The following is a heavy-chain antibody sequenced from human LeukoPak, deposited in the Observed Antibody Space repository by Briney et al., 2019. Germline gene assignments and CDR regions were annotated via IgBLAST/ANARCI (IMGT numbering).Heavy chain of an antibody. J-gene: IGHJ6*03. Sequence: PGGSLRLSCAASGFSFSNYNMNWVRQAPGKGLEWVSSISSSSSYIYYADSVKGRFTISRDKAKNSLYLQMNSLRAEDTAGYYCARDRCSGGSCDSFYYYYYYMDVWGKGTTVTVSS. CDR1: GFSFSNYN. D-gene: IGHD2-15*01. CDR2: ISSSSSYI. CDR3: ARDRCSGGSCDSFYYYYYYMDV. V-gene: IGHV3-21*01.